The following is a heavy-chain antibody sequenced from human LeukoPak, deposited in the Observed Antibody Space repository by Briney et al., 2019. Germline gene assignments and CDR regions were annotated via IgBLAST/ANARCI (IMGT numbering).Heavy chain of an antibody. D-gene: IGHD1-26*01. V-gene: IGHV3-48*04. CDR2: ISSSNSTI. CDR1: GFTVSSNY. J-gene: IGHJ4*02. Sequence: GGSLGLSCAASGFTVSSNYMSWVRQAPGKGLEWVSYISSSNSTIYYADSVKGRFTISRDNAKNSLYLQMNSLRAEDTAVYYCASVRSYYYFDYWGQGTLVTVSS. CDR3: ASVRSYYYFDY.